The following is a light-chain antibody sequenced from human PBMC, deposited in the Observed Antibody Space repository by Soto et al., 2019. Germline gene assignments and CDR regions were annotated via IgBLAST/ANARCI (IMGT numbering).Light chain of an antibody. V-gene: IGKV3-15*01. CDR3: QPYNNWPPIT. Sequence: EIVMTQSPATLSVSPGERATLSCRASQSVSSNLAWYQQKPGQAPRLLIYGASTRATGIPASFSGSGSGTEFPLTISSLQSEDFAVYYCQPYNNWPPITFGQGTRLEIK. J-gene: IGKJ5*01. CDR1: QSVSSN. CDR2: GAS.